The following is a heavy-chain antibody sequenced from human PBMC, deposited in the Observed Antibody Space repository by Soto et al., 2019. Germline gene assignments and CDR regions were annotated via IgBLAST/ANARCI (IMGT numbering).Heavy chain of an antibody. Sequence: QVQLQESGPGLVKPSQTLSLTCTVSGGSSSSGDYYWSWIRQPPGKGLEWIGYIYYSGSTYYNPYLKSRVTISVDTSKTKFSLKLSSVTAADTAVYYCARDQYYYDSSGYGDYYGMDVWGQGTTGTVSS. CDR3: ARDQYYYDSSGYGDYYGMDV. CDR1: GGSSSSGDYY. J-gene: IGHJ6*02. D-gene: IGHD3-22*01. V-gene: IGHV4-30-4*01. CDR2: IYYSGST.